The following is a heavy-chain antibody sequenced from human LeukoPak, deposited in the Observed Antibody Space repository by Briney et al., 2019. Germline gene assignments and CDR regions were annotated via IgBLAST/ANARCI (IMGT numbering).Heavy chain of an antibody. Sequence: GGSLRLSCAASGFTFSSYWMHWVRQAPGKGLVWVSRINSDGSSTSYADSVKGRFTISRDNAKNTLYLQMNSLRAEDTAVYYCARYSVRPYYYGMDVWGQGTTVTVSS. CDR1: GFTFSSYW. J-gene: IGHJ6*02. V-gene: IGHV3-74*01. CDR2: INSDGSST. CDR3: ARYSVRPYYYGMDV. D-gene: IGHD6-13*01.